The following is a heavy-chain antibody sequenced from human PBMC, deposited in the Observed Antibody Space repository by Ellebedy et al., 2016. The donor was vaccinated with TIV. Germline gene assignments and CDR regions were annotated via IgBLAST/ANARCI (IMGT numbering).Heavy chain of an antibody. J-gene: IGHJ4*01. D-gene: IGHD1-1*01. Sequence: GESLKISCAASGFNFNSYALHWVRQAPGKGLEWVSLISYHGSDKYYADSVKGRFSVSRDNSKRTLYLQMNSLRTEDSATYFCARDLEPEASILTEYWGHGTLVTVS. V-gene: IGHV3-30*04. CDR3: ARDLEPEASILTEY. CDR2: ISYHGSDK. CDR1: GFNFNSYA.